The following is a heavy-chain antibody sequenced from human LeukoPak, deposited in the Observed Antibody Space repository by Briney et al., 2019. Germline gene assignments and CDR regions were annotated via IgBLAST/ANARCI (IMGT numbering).Heavy chain of an antibody. CDR2: ISGYIGNT. D-gene: IGHD3-22*01. CDR3: ARGPGGRSGYHPLEDYYYYYYMDI. Sequence: ASVNVSCKASGYTFTRNGICWVRQAPGQGLEWMGLISGYIGNTKYAQKFQGRVTMTTDTSTSTAYMELKSLRSDDTAVYYCARGPGGRSGYHPLEDYYYYYYMDIWGKGTKVTVSS. J-gene: IGHJ6*03. CDR1: GYTFTRNG. V-gene: IGHV1-18*01.